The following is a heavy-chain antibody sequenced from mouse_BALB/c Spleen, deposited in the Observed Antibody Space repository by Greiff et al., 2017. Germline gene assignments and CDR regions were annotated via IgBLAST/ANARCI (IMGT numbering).Heavy chain of an antibody. CDR2: ISSGSSTI. CDR1: GFTFSSFG. J-gene: IGHJ2*01. Sequence: EVMLVESGGGLVQPGGSRKLSCAASGFTFSSFGMHWVRQAPEKGLEWVAYISSGSSTIYYADTVKGRFTISRDNPKNTLFLQMTSLRSEDTAMYYCARSSTVVATDFDYWGQGTTLTVSS. V-gene: IGHV5-17*02. D-gene: IGHD1-1*01. CDR3: ARSSTVVATDFDY.